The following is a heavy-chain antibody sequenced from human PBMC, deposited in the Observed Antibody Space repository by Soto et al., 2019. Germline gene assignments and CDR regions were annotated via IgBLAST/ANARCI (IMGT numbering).Heavy chain of an antibody. Sequence: QVQLVESGGGVVQPGRSLRLSCAAAGFTFRSYGMHWVRQAPGKGLEWVAVIWYDGSNKYYADSVKGRFTISRDNSKNTLYLQMNSLRAEDTAVYYCARGPSYCSSTSCYFSYWGQGTLVTVSS. V-gene: IGHV3-33*01. CDR3: ARGPSYCSSTSCYFSY. J-gene: IGHJ4*02. D-gene: IGHD2-2*01. CDR1: GFTFRSYG. CDR2: IWYDGSNK.